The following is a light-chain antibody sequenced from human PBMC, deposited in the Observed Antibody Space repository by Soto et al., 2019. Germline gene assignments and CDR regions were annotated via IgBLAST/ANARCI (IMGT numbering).Light chain of an antibody. Sequence: ENVLTQSPGTLSLSPGERATLSCRASQSVSYNLAWYQQKPGQAPRLLIYGATTRATGLPARFSGSGSGTEFTLTITSLQSEDLAVYYCQQYTEWPITFGQGTRLEIK. CDR1: QSVSYN. V-gene: IGKV3-15*01. CDR2: GAT. CDR3: QQYTEWPIT. J-gene: IGKJ5*01.